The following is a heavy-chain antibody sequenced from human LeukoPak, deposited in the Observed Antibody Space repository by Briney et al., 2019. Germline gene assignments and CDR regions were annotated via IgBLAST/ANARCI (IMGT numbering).Heavy chain of an antibody. V-gene: IGHV3-23*01. CDR3: AKEALYCSSSTCHLEN. J-gene: IGHJ4*02. Sequence: GGSLRLSCAASGFTFSDHYMNWVRQAPGQGLEWVAALGGSGGLTDIADSVKGRFIISRDNSMNTLYLQMNSLRAEDTAIYYCAKEALYCSSSTCHLENWGQGTLVTVSS. CDR2: LGGSGGLT. CDR1: GFTFSDHY. D-gene: IGHD2-2*01.